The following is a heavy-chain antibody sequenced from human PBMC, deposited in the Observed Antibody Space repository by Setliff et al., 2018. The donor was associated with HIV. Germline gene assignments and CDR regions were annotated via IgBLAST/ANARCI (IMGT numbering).Heavy chain of an antibody. V-gene: IGHV4-61*02. J-gene: IGHJ4*02. D-gene: IGHD1-1*01. CDR2: IYSSGNT. Sequence: SETLSLTCTVSGVSINSGNYYWGWIRQPAGKRLEWIGRIYSSGNTNYSPSLKSRVTISADTSKNQFSLRLKSVTAAETAVYYCARGGDGYNPGGGTFDHWGQGTLVTVSS. CDR1: GVSINSGNYY. CDR3: ARGGDGYNPGGGTFDH.